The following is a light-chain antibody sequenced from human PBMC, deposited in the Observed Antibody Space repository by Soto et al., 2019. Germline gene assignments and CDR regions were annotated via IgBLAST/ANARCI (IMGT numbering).Light chain of an antibody. CDR1: RSDIGAYNF. V-gene: IGLV2-14*03. Sequence: QSALTQPASVSGSPGQSITISCTGTRSDIGAYNFVSWYQQHPGKAPKLMLYDVNIRPSGVSNRFSGSKSGNTASLTISVLQAEDEADYYCTSWTTSTTMIFVGGTKLTVL. CDR3: TSWTTSTTMI. J-gene: IGLJ2*01. CDR2: DVN.